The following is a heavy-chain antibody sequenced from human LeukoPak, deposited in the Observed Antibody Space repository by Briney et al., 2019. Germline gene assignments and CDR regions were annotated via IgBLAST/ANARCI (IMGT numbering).Heavy chain of an antibody. V-gene: IGHV3-23*01. CDR2: ISGSGGST. J-gene: IGHJ4*02. CDR3: AKVGPSDSSGYYLFDY. Sequence: GESLRLSCAASGFTFSSYAMSWVRQAPGKGLEWVSAISGSGGSTYYADSVKGRFTISRDNSKNTLYLQMNSLRAEDTAVYYCAKVGPSDSSGYYLFDYWGQGTLVTVSS. CDR1: GFTFSSYA. D-gene: IGHD3-22*01.